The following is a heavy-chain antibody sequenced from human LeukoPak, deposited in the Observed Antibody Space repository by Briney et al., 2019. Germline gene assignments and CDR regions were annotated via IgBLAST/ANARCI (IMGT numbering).Heavy chain of an antibody. CDR3: AKERVTMDA. CDR1: GFTLSSYA. CDR2: IVVSGGST. J-gene: IGHJ6*04. Sequence: GGSLRLSCAASGFTLSSYATSWVRQAPGEGLEWVSGIVVSGGSTYYADSVKGRFTISRDNSKNTLHLQMNSLRAEDTAVYYCAKERVTMDAWGKGTTVTVSS. V-gene: IGHV3-23*01.